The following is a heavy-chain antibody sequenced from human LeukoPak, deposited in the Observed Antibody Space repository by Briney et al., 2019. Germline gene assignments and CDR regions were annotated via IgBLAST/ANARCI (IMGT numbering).Heavy chain of an antibody. CDR2: INPNSGGT. J-gene: IGHJ3*02. V-gene: IGHV1-2*06. D-gene: IGHD5-12*01. CDR1: GYTFTGYY. CDR3: ARDPRPSGYDDAFDI. Sequence: ASVKVSCKGSGYTFTGYYMHWVRQAPGQGLEWMGRINPNSGGTNYAQKFQGRVTMTRDTSISTAYMELSRLRSDDTAVYYCARDPRPSGYDDAFDIWGQGTMVTVSS.